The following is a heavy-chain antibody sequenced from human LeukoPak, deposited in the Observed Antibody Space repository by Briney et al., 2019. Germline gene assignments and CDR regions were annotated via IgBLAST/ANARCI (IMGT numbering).Heavy chain of an antibody. CDR3: AVRGYSYDYLVN. CDR2: ISYDGSNK. Sequence: GRSLRLSCAASGFTFSSYGMHWVRQAPGKGLEWVAVISYDGSNKYYADSVKGRFTISRDNSKNTLYLQMNSLRAEDTAVYYCAVRGYSYDYLVNWGQGTLVTVSS. D-gene: IGHD5-18*01. J-gene: IGHJ4*02. CDR1: GFTFSSYG. V-gene: IGHV3-30*03.